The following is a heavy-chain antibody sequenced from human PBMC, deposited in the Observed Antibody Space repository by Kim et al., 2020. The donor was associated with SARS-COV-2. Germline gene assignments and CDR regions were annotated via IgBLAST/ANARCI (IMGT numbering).Heavy chain of an antibody. J-gene: IGHJ6*03. CDR2: INPNSGGT. Sequence: ASVKVSCKASGYTFTGYYMHWVRQAPGQGLEWMGRINPNSGGTNYAQKFQGRVTMTRDTSISTAYMELSRLRSDDTAVYYCARALLRYFDQGYYYMDVWGKGTTVTVSS. V-gene: IGHV1-2*06. D-gene: IGHD3-9*01. CDR3: ARALLRYFDQGYYYMDV. CDR1: GYTFTGYY.